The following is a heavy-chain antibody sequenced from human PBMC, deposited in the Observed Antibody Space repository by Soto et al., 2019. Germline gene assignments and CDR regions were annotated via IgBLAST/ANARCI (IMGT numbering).Heavy chain of an antibody. V-gene: IGHV3-23*01. J-gene: IGHJ6*02. Sequence: EVQLLESGGGLVQPGGSLRLSCAASGFTFSSYAMSWVRQAPGKGLEWVSAISGSGGSTYYADSVKGRFTISRDNSKNTLYLQMNSLRAEDTAVYYCAKVGGGSFYYYYGMDVWGQGTTVTVSS. CDR1: GFTFSSYA. CDR3: AKVGGGSFYYYYGMDV. D-gene: IGHD2-15*01. CDR2: ISGSGGST.